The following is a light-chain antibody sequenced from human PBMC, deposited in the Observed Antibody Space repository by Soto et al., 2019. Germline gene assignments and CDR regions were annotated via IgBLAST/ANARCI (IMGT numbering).Light chain of an antibody. Sequence: IGMTQSPATLSVYPGERATLSCRASQSVSSYLAWYQQKPGQAPRLLIYDASNRATGIPARFSGSGSGTDFTLTISSLEPEDFAVYYCQQYGSSPETFGQGTKVDIK. CDR2: DAS. J-gene: IGKJ1*01. CDR1: QSVSSY. V-gene: IGKV3-11*01. CDR3: QQYGSSPET.